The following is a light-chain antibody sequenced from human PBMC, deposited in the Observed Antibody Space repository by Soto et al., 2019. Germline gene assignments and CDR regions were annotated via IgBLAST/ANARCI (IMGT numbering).Light chain of an antibody. CDR2: GAS. Sequence: EIALTQSPATLSLSPGERATLSCRASQSVSRYLAWYQQRPGQAPRLLIHGASNRANCIPARFSGSASGTNFTLTISSLEPEDFAVYYCQQRSTWPFTFGPGTKVDIK. CDR3: QQRSTWPFT. J-gene: IGKJ3*01. CDR1: QSVSRY. V-gene: IGKV3-11*01.